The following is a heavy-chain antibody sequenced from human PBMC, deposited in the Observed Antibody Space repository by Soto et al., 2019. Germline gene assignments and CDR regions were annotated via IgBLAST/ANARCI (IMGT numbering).Heavy chain of an antibody. CDR1: GYSFTSYW. D-gene: IGHD3-22*01. CDR2: IYPGDSDT. CDR3: ARLPDYYDSSGYHYYYGMDV. J-gene: IGHJ6*02. V-gene: IGHV5-51*01. Sequence: PGESLKISCKGSGYSFTSYWIGWVRQMPGKGLEWMGIIYPGDSDTRYSPSFQGQVTISADKSISTAYLQWSSLKASDTATYYCARLPDYYDSSGYHYYYGMDVWGQGTTVTVSS.